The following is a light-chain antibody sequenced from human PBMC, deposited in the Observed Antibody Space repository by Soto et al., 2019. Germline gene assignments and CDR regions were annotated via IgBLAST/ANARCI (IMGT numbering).Light chain of an antibody. V-gene: IGKV4-1*01. CDR1: QSVLYSSNNKNY. CDR3: QQYYTNALT. J-gene: IGKJ4*01. Sequence: DIVMTQSPDSLAVSLGERATINCKSSQSVLYSSNNKNYLAWYQQKPGQPPKLLIYCASTRESGVPDRFSGSGSGTEFTLTISSLQAEDVAVYYCQQYYTNALTFGGGTKVGVK. CDR2: CAS.